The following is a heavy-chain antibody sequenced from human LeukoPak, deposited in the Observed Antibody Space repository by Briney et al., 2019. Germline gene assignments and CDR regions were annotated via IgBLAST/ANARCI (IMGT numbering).Heavy chain of an antibody. CDR2: ISLTGRT. Sequence: PSETLSLTCGVSGGSITSTNWWSWVRQPPGQGLEWIGEISLTGRTNYNPSLIGRVIMSLDESRNQLSLTLTSVTAADTAVYYCARLYDYGGKNFDLWGRGTLVTVSS. V-gene: IGHV4-4*02. CDR1: GGSITSTNW. J-gene: IGHJ2*01. D-gene: IGHD4-23*01. CDR3: ARLYDYGGKNFDL.